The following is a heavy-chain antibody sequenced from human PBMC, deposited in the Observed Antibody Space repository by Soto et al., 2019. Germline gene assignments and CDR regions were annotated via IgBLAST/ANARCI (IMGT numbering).Heavy chain of an antibody. D-gene: IGHD3-10*01. Sequence: PGGSLSLSWAASGFTFSSYAMSWVRQAPAKGLEWVSAISGSGGSTYYADSVNGRFTISRDNSKNTLYLQMNSLRAEDTAVYYCAKGRGVLLWFGELFLKRHYGMDVWGQGTTVTVSS. J-gene: IGHJ6*02. V-gene: IGHV3-23*01. CDR2: ISGSGGST. CDR1: GFTFSSYA. CDR3: AKGRGVLLWFGELFLKRHYGMDV.